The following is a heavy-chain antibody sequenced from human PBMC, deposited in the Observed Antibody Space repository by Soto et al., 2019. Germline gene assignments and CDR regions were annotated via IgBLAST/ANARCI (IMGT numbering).Heavy chain of an antibody. V-gene: IGHV5-51*01. J-gene: IGHJ3*02. CDR1: GYSFTSYW. Sequence: PGESLKISCKGSGYSFTSYWIGWVRQMPGKGLEWMGVIYPDDSDTRYRPSFQGQVTISADKSISTAYLQWSSLKASDTAMYYCARQQIPGELTAFDIWGQGTMVTVSS. CDR3: ARQQIPGELTAFDI. D-gene: IGHD1-26*01. CDR2: IYPDDSDT.